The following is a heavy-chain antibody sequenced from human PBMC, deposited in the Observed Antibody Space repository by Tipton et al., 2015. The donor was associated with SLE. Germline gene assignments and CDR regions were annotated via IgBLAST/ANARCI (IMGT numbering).Heavy chain of an antibody. D-gene: IGHD6-19*01. Sequence: QLVQSGAEVKKPGESLRISCQGSGYSFTSYWISWVRQMPGKGLEWMGRIDPSDSYTTYSPSFQGQVTISADKSISTAYLQWSSLKASDTAMYYCARAGIAVADWYFDLWGRGTLVTVSS. V-gene: IGHV5-10-1*04. CDR1: GYSFTSYW. J-gene: IGHJ2*01. CDR3: ARAGIAVADWYFDL. CDR2: IDPSDSYT.